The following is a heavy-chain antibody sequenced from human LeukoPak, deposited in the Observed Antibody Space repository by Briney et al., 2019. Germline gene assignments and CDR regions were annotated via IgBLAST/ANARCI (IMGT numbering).Heavy chain of an antibody. V-gene: IGHV3-23*01. D-gene: IGHD2-2*01. CDR2: ISGSGGRT. Sequence: GGSLRLSCAASGFTFTNYVMSWVRQAPGKGVEWVSGISGSGGRTFYADSVKGRFSISRDNSKNTLSLQMNSLRADDTAVYYCAKDSWRDQLPFIFDYWGQGILVTVSS. CDR1: GFTFTNYV. CDR3: AKDSWRDQLPFIFDY. J-gene: IGHJ4*02.